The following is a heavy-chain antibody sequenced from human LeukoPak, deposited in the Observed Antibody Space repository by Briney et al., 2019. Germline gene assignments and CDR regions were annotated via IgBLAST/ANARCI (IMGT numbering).Heavy chain of an antibody. Sequence: GGSLSLSCAASGFTFSSYSMNWVRQAPGKGLEWVSSISSSSSYIYYADSVKGRFTISRDNAKNSLYLQMNSLRAEDTAVYYCARDGRITMVYPFDPWGQGTLVTVSS. D-gene: IGHD3-10*01. J-gene: IGHJ5*02. CDR1: GFTFSSYS. V-gene: IGHV3-21*01. CDR3: ARDGRITMVYPFDP. CDR2: ISSSSSYI.